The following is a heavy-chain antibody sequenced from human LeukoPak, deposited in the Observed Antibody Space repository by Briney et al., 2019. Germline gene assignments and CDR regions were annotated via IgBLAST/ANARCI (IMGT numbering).Heavy chain of an antibody. CDR3: ARNRVVGAPNFDY. D-gene: IGHD1-26*01. V-gene: IGHV4-61*02. J-gene: IGHJ4*02. CDR2: IYTSGST. Sequence: PSQTLSLTCTVSGGSISSGSYYWSWIRQPAGKGLEWIGRIYTSGSTNYNPSLKSRVTISVDTSKNQFSLRLTSVTAADTAVYYCARNRVVGAPNFDYWGQGTLVTVFS. CDR1: GGSISSGSYY.